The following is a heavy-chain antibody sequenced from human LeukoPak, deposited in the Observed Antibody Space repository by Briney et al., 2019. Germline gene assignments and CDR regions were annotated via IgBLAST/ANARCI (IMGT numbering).Heavy chain of an antibody. J-gene: IGHJ6*03. D-gene: IGHD3-3*01. Sequence: ASVKVSCKASGYTFTSYDINWVRQATGQGLEWMGWMNPNSGNTGYAQKFQGRVTMTRNTSISTAYMELSSLRSEDTAMYYCARVRRRITIFGVVSPGRYMDVWGKGTTVTVSS. V-gene: IGHV1-8*01. CDR1: GYTFTSYD. CDR3: ARVRRRITIFGVVSPGRYMDV. CDR2: MNPNSGNT.